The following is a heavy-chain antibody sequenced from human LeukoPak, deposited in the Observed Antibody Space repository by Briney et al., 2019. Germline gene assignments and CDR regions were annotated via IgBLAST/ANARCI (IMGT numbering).Heavy chain of an antibody. CDR3: ARHRPMYSSTRLGLDY. CDR2: IYYSGRT. J-gene: IGHJ4*02. V-gene: IGHV4-59*08. CDR1: GGSLSSYY. Sequence: PSETLSLTCTVSGGSLSSYYWSWIRQPPGKGLEWIGYIYYSGRTKYNPSLKSRVTISVDTSKNQFSLKLSSVTAADTAVYYCARHRPMYSSTRLGLDYWGQGTLVTVSS. D-gene: IGHD2-2*01.